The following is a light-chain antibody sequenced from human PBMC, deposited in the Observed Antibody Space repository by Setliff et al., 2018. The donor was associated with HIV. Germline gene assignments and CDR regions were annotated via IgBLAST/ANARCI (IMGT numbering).Light chain of an antibody. V-gene: IGLV2-14*01. CDR2: EVS. CDR3: SSYTSSSLDV. Sequence: QSVLTQPASVSGSPGQSITISCTGTSSDVSGYNYVSWYQHHPGKAPKLMICEVSNRPSGVSNRFSGSKSGNTASLTISGLQADDEADYYCSSYTSSSLDVFGTGTKVTVL. J-gene: IGLJ1*01. CDR1: SSDVSGYNY.